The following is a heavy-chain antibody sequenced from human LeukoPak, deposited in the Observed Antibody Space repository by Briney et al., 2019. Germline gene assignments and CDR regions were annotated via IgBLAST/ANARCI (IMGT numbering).Heavy chain of an antibody. V-gene: IGHV3-23*01. CDR2: ISGSGGST. D-gene: IGHD2-2*01. Sequence: PGGSLRLSCAASGFTFSSYGMHWVRQATGKGLEWVSAISGSGGSTYYADSVKGRFTISRDNSKNTLYLQMNSLRAEDTAVYYCARGYCSSTSCPPVYWGQGTLVTVSS. CDR3: ARGYCSSTSCPPVY. J-gene: IGHJ4*02. CDR1: GFTFSSYG.